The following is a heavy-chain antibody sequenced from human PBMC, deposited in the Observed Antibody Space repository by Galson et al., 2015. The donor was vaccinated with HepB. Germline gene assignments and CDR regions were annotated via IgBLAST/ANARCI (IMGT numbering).Heavy chain of an antibody. J-gene: IGHJ4*02. V-gene: IGHV3-23*01. CDR1: GFTFSSNA. CDR3: AKGRNSGWNGGDF. Sequence: SLRLSCAASGFTFSSNALSWVRQAPGKGLQWVSSITVSGDRTYYADSLKGRFTISRDNSKNTVYLQMNSLTADDTAVYYCAKGRNSGWNGGDFWGQGTLVTVSS. D-gene: IGHD6-19*01. CDR2: ITVSGDRT.